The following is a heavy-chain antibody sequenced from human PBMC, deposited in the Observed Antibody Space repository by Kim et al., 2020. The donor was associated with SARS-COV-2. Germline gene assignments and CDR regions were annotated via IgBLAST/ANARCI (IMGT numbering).Heavy chain of an antibody. CDR1: GCLFSSNS. CDR2: IKPDGGNT. V-gene: IGHV3-7*01. D-gene: IGHD3-22*01. J-gene: IGHJ3*02. Sequence: GGSLRLSCAASGCLFSSNSMTWVRQAPGKWLEWVANIKPDGGNTYYVDSVKGRFTISRDNTKNLLYLQMSGLRAEDTPVYYCARDPYDNGGYGAFDIWGLGTTVIVYS. CDR3: ARDPYDNGGYGAFDI.